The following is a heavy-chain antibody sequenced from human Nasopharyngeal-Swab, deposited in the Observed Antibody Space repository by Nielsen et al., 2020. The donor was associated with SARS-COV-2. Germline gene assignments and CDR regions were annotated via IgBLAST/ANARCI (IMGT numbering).Heavy chain of an antibody. CDR3: ARGISYYDILTGYYGRGAYYFDY. V-gene: IGHV3-48*02. CDR1: GFTFSSYN. J-gene: IGHJ4*02. CDR2: ISSSSDTI. Sequence: GESLKISCAASGFTFSSYNMNWVRQAPGKGLEWVSYISSSSDTIYYADSVKGRFTISRDNAKNSLYLQMNSLRDEDTAVYYCARGISYYDILTGYYGRGAYYFDYWGQGTLVTVSS. D-gene: IGHD3-9*01.